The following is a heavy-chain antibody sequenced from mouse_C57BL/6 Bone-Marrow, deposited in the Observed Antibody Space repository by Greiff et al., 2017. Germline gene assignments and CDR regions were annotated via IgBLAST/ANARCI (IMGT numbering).Heavy chain of an antibody. V-gene: IGHV1-82*01. Sequence: QVQLKQSGPELVKPGASVKISCKASGYAFSSSWMNWVKQRPGKGLEWIGRIYPGDGDTNYNGKFKGKATLTADKSSSTAYMQLSSLTSEDSAVYFCARSRYYGSSPSVWGTGTTVTVSS. CDR1: GYAFSSSW. CDR2: IYPGDGDT. CDR3: ARSRYYGSSPSV. D-gene: IGHD1-1*01. J-gene: IGHJ1*03.